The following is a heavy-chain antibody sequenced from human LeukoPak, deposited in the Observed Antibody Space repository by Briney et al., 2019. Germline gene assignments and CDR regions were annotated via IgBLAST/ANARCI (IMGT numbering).Heavy chain of an antibody. Sequence: GASVKVSCKASGYTFTNYDINWVRQATGQGLEWMGWMNPNSGNTGYAQKFQGRVSLTRNTSINTVYMELSSLRSEDTAVYSCARGSIAARPFSETNFDYWGQGTLVTVSS. CDR1: GYTFTNYD. V-gene: IGHV1-8*01. CDR2: MNPNSGNT. D-gene: IGHD6-6*01. CDR3: ARGSIAARPFSETNFDY. J-gene: IGHJ4*02.